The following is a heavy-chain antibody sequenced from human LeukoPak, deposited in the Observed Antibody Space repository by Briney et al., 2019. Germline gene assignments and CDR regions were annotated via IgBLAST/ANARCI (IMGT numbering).Heavy chain of an antibody. J-gene: IGHJ5*01. V-gene: IGHV3-7*03. Sequence: PGGSLRLSWVASEFIFSDYWMSWVRQAPGKGLEWVANIKQGGREEKYVGSVKGRFAISRDDAKSTLYLQMDSLSGDDTAVYYCARDNGGWFDSWGRGTLVIVSS. CDR1: EFIFSDYW. CDR2: IKQGGREE. D-gene: IGHD3-10*01. CDR3: ARDNGGWFDS.